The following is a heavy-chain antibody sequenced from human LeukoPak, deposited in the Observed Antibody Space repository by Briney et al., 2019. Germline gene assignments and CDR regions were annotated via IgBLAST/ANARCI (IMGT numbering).Heavy chain of an antibody. J-gene: IGHJ4*02. V-gene: IGHV3-23*01. CDR3: AKSGSTSWYLDY. Sequence: GGSLRLSCAASGFTFSTYAKSWVRQAPGKGLEWVSAISGSGDNNDNTYYADSVKGQFTISRDNSKNTLYLQMSSLRAEDAAVYYCAKSGSTSWYLDYWGQGTLVTVSS. D-gene: IGHD6-13*01. CDR1: GFTFSTYA. CDR2: ISGSGDNNDNT.